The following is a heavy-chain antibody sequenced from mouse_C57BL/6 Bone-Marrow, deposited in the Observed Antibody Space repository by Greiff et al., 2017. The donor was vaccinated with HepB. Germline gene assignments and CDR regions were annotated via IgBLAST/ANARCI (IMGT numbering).Heavy chain of an antibody. D-gene: IGHD2-1*01. CDR3: VRHCYYGNWFAY. J-gene: IGHJ3*01. V-gene: IGHV10-1*01. CDR1: GFSFNTYA. Sequence: EVKLVESGGGLVQPKGSLKLSCAASGFSFNTYAMNWVRQAPGKGVEWVARIRSKSNNYATYYADSVKDRFTISRDDSESMLYLQMNNLKTEDTAMYYCVRHCYYGNWFAYWGQGTLVTVSA. CDR2: IRSKSNNYAT.